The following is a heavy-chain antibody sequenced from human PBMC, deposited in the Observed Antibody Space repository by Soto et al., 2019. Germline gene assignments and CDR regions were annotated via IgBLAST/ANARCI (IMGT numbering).Heavy chain of an antibody. J-gene: IGHJ4*02. V-gene: IGHV3-23*01. CDR1: GFTFSSYA. D-gene: IGHD3-3*01. Sequence: EVQLLESGGGLVQPGGSLRLSCAASGFTFSSYAMSWVRQAPGKGLEWVSAISGSGGSTYYADSVKGRFTISRDNSKNTLYLQMNSLRAEDTAVYYCATNDFWSGYYPLIGWGQGTLVTVSS. CDR2: ISGSGGST. CDR3: ATNDFWSGYYPLIG.